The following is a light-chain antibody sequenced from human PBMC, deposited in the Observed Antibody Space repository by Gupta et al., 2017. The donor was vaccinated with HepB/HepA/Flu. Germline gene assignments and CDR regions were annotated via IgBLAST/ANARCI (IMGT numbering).Light chain of an antibody. CDR3: QQYNKWPLT. CDR1: QSVSSN. CDR2: GAS. J-gene: IGKJ4*01. Sequence: VLTHPPATLSVSPGERATLSCRASQSVSSNLAWYQQKPGQAPRLLIYGASNRATGIPDRFSGSGSGTEFTLTISGLQSEDSAVYYCQQYNKWPLTFGGGTKVEI. V-gene: IGKV3-15*01.